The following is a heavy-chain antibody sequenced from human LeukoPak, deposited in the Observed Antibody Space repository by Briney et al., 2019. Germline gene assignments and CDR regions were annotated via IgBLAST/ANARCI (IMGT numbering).Heavy chain of an antibody. CDR1: GFTFSSYA. CDR2: ISGSGGST. Sequence: SGGSLRLSCAASGFTFSSYAMSWVRQAPGKGLEWVSAISGSGGSTYYADSVKGRFTISRDNSKNTLYLQMNSLRAEDTAVYYCARSLWGWQSGYFDYWGQGTLVTVSS. J-gene: IGHJ4*02. CDR3: ARSLWGWQSGYFDY. V-gene: IGHV3-23*01. D-gene: IGHD3-10*01.